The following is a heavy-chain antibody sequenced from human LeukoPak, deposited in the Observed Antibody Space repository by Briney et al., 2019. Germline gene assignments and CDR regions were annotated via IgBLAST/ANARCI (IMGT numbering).Heavy chain of an antibody. J-gene: IGHJ4*02. D-gene: IGHD6-19*01. CDR3: ARDGSSGWYGGLDY. CDR1: GGSISSGSYY. CDR2: IYTSGST. Sequence: SQTLSLTCTVSGGSISSGSYYWSWIRQPAGKGLEWIGRIYTSGSTNYNPSLNSRVTISVDTSKNQYSLKLSSVTAADTAVYYCARDGSSGWYGGLDYWGQGTLVTVSS. V-gene: IGHV4-61*02.